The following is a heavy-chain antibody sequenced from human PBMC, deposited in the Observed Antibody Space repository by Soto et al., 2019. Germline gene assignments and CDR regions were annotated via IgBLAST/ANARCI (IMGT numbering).Heavy chain of an antibody. CDR2: ISGSGGST. Sequence: PGESLKISCAASGFTFSSYAMSWVRQAPGKGLEWVSAISGSGGSTYYADSVKGRFTISRDNSKNTLYLQMNSLRAEDTAVYYCAKFRRGSSSSVGYYYYYGMDVWGQGTTVTVSS. V-gene: IGHV3-23*01. CDR3: AKFRRGSSSSVGYYYYYGMDV. CDR1: GFTFSSYA. J-gene: IGHJ6*02. D-gene: IGHD6-6*01.